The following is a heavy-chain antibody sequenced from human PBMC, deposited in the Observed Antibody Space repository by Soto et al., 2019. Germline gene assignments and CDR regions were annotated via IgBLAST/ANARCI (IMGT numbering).Heavy chain of an antibody. Sequence: QVQLVQSGAEVKKPGASVKVSCKASGYTFTSYGISWVRQAPGQGLERMGWISAYNGNTNYAQKLQGRVTMTTDTSTSTANRELRSQRSVDTGVYYGARSYVARPPLVVSDYWGQGTLVTVSS. J-gene: IGHJ4*02. CDR1: GYTFTSYG. V-gene: IGHV1-18*01. CDR2: ISAYNGNT. D-gene: IGHD3-16*01. CDR3: ARSYVARPPLVVSDY.